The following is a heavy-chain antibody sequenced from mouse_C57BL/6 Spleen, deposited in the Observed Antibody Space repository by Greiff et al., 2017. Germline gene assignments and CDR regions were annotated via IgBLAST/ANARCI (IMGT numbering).Heavy chain of an antibody. CDR1: GFNIKDDY. CDR3: TRLYDYDDQSPFAY. CDR2: IDPENGDT. J-gene: IGHJ3*01. Sequence: EVQLQESGAELVRPGASVKLSCTASGFNIKDDYMHWVKQRPEQGLEWIGWIDPENGDTEYASKFQGKATITADTSSNTAYLQLSSLTSEDTAVYYGTRLYDYDDQSPFAYWGQGTLVTVSA. V-gene: IGHV14-4*01. D-gene: IGHD2-4*01.